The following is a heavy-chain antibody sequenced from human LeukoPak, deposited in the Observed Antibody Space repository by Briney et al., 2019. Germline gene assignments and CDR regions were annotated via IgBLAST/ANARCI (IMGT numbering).Heavy chain of an antibody. J-gene: IGHJ4*01. D-gene: IGHD4-17*01. CDR3: AKDYGDYNFDY. Sequence: PGRSLRLSCAASGFTFSRSGMHWVRHAPGKGLEWVAVISYDGNYKYYADSVKGRFTISRDDSKNTLYLQMNGLRVGDSAVYYCAKDYGDYNFDYWGHGSLVAVSS. CDR1: GFTFSRSG. CDR2: ISYDGNYK. V-gene: IGHV3-30*18.